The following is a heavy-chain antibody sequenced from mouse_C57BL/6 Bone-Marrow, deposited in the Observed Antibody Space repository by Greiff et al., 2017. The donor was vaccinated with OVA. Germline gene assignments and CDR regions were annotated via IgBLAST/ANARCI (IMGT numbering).Heavy chain of an antibody. J-gene: IGHJ4*01. CDR2: IWWDDDK. CDR3: ARIALIYYDPPGYYAMDY. D-gene: IGHD2-4*01. CDR1: GFSLSTFGMG. V-gene: IGHV8-8*01. Sequence: ESGPGILQPSQTLSLTCSFSGFSLSTFGMGVGWIRQPSGKGLEWLAHIWWDDDKYYNPALKSRLTISKDTSKNQVFLKIANVDTADTATYYCARIALIYYDPPGYYAMDYWGQGTSVTVSS.